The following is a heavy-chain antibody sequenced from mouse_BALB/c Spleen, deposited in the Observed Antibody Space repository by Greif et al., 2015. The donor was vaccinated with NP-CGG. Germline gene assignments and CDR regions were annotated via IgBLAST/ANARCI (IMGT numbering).Heavy chain of an antibody. CDR2: IDPSDSYT. J-gene: IGHJ2*01. CDR1: GYTFTSYW. V-gene: IGHV1-50*01. Sequence: KPGTSVKLSCKASGYTFTSYWMQWVKQRPGQGLEWIGEIDPSDSYTNYNQKFKGKATLTVDTSSSTAYMQLSSLTSEDPAVYFCASGTTVVATGYFVYWGQGTTLIVSS. CDR3: ASGTTVVATGYFVY. D-gene: IGHD1-1*01.